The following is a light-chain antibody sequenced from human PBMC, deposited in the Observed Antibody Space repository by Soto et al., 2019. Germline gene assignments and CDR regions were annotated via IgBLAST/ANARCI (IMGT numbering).Light chain of an antibody. J-gene: IGKJ1*01. CDR3: QQYNNWWT. V-gene: IGKV3-15*01. CDR2: GAS. CDR1: QSVSSN. Sequence: EIVMTQSPATLSVSPGERATLSCRASQSVSSNLAWYQQKPGQALRLLIYGASTRATGIPARFSGSGSGTEFTLTISSLQSEDFAVYYCQQYNNWWTFGQGTKVEI.